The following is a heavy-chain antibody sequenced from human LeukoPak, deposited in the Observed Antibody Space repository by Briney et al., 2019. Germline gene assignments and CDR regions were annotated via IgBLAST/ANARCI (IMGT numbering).Heavy chain of an antibody. J-gene: IGHJ4*02. CDR3: TRESDFWSGYFDY. D-gene: IGHD3-3*01. CDR1: GFTSGAYA. V-gene: IGHV3-49*03. Sequence: GGSLRLSCTASGFTSGAYALTWFRQAPGKGLEWVGFIRSKAYGGTTEYAASVKGRFTISRDDSKSIAYLQMNSLKTEDTAVYYCTRESDFWSGYFDYWGQGTLVTVSS. CDR2: IRSKAYGGTT.